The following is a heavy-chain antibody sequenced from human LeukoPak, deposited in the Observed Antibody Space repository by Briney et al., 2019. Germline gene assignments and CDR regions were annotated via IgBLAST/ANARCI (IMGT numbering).Heavy chain of an antibody. D-gene: IGHD2-2*01. CDR2: INPNSGGT. CDR3: ARDCSSTNYQGAFDI. CDR1: GYTFTGYY. J-gene: IGHJ3*02. V-gene: IGHV1-2*02. Sequence: ASVKVSCKASGYTFTGYYMHWVRQPPGQGLEWMGWINPNSGGTNYAQKFQGRVTMTRDTSISTAYMELSRLRSDDTAVYYCARDCSSTNYQGAFDIWGQGTMVTVSS.